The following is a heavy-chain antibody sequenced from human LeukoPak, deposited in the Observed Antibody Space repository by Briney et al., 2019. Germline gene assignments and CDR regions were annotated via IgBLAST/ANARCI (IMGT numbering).Heavy chain of an antibody. CDR3: ETGGLGPIAAFDY. J-gene: IGHJ4*02. CDR1: GYILTELS. V-gene: IGHV1-24*01. D-gene: IGHD6-25*01. CDR2: FDPEDGET. Sequence: ASVKVSCKVSGYILTELSMHWVRPAPGRGLEWMGGFDPEDGETIYAQKLQGRVTMTEDTSTDTAYMELSSLRSEDTAVYYCETGGLGPIAAFDYWGQGTLVTVSS.